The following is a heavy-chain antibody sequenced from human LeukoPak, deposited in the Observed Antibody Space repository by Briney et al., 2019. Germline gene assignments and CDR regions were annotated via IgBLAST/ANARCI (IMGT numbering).Heavy chain of an antibody. D-gene: IGHD3-22*01. V-gene: IGHV4-59*01. J-gene: IGHJ4*02. CDR1: GGSISSYY. CDR2: IYYSGST. CDR3: ARGEGDYYDSSGYYQL. Sequence: SETLSLTCTVSGGSISSYYWSWIRQPPGKGLEWIGYIYYSGSTNYNPSLKSRVTISVDTSKNQFSLRLSSVTAADTAVYYCARGEGDYYDSSGYYQLWGQGTLVTVSS.